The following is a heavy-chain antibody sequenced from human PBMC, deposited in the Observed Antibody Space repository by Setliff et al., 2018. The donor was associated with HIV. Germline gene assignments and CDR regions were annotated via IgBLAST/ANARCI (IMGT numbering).Heavy chain of an antibody. Sequence: PGGSLRLSCAASGFTFSAHWMTWVRQAPGKGLEWVAVIWYDGINKYYADSVKGRFTISRDNSKNTLYLQMNSLRAEDTAVYYGARRERSWSFDYWGQGTLVTVSS. CDR2: IWYDGINK. V-gene: IGHV3-33*08. CDR3: ARRERSWSFDY. D-gene: IGHD6-13*01. J-gene: IGHJ4*02. CDR1: GFTFSAHW.